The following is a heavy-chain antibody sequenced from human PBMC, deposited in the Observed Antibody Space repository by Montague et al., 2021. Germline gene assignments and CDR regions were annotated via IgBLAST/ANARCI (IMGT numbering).Heavy chain of an antibody. J-gene: IGHJ6*03. CDR3: ARERDRYYYMDI. V-gene: IGHV4-38-2*02. CDR1: RSLISSDYY. Sequence: SETLSLTCTVSRSLISSDYYWGWIRQPPGKGLEWMGSVSHGGRTYYNPSLKSRVTIPVDTSNNHFSLKLSSVTAADTAMHYCARERDRYYYMDIWGKGTTITVSS. CDR2: VSHGGRT.